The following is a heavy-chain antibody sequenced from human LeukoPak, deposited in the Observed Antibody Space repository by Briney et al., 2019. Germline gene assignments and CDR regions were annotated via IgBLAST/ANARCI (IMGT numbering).Heavy chain of an antibody. V-gene: IGHV3-9*01. J-gene: IGHJ6*02. Sequence: GGSLRLSCAASGFTFDDYAMHWVRQAPGKGLEWVSGISWNSGSIGCADSVKGRFTISRDNAKNSLCLQVNSLRAEDTALYYCAKDIGSGYPYYYGMDVWGQGTTVTVSS. CDR2: ISWNSGSI. CDR3: AKDIGSGYPYYYGMDV. D-gene: IGHD3-22*01. CDR1: GFTFDDYA.